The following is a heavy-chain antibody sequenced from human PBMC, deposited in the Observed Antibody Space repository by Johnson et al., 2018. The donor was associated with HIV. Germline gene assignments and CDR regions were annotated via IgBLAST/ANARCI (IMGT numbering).Heavy chain of an antibody. CDR1: GFTFNNYG. J-gene: IGHJ3*02. D-gene: IGHD3-22*01. CDR2: ISYDGKNK. V-gene: IGHV3-30*18. Sequence: QMQLVESGGGVVQPGRSLRLYCAASGFTFNNYGMHWVRQAPGKGLEWVAVISYDGKNKYFGDSVKGRFTISRDNSKNTLYLHMNSLRVEDTAVYYCAKANYYVYAFDIWGQGTMVTVSS. CDR3: AKANYYVYAFDI.